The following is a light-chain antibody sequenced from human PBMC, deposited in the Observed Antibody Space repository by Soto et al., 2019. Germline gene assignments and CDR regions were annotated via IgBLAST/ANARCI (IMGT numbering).Light chain of an antibody. CDR1: SSDVGGYNY. CDR2: EVS. CDR3: SSYTSSSTPYV. V-gene: IGLV2-14*01. Sequence: QSALTQPASVSGSPGQSITISCTGTSSDVGGYNYVSWYQQHPGKAPKLIIYEVSNRPSGVSNRFSVSQSGNTASLTISGLQAEDEADYYCSSYTSSSTPYVFGTGTKLTVL. J-gene: IGLJ1*01.